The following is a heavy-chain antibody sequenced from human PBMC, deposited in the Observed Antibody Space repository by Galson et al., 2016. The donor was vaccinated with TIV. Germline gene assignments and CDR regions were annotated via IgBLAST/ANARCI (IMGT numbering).Heavy chain of an antibody. J-gene: IGHJ4*02. CDR3: VREGCSGNNCYSDAYFDW. CDR1: GYSFINYY. D-gene: IGHD2-21*02. V-gene: IGHV1-46*01. Sequence: SVKVSCKASGYSFINYYTHWVRQAPGHGLEWMGMIKPSDGNTKSAQKFQGRLTVTRHTSSSTVFRELSSLRSEDTAVYYCVREGCSGNNCYSDAYFDWWGQGTLVTVSS. CDR2: IKPSDGNT.